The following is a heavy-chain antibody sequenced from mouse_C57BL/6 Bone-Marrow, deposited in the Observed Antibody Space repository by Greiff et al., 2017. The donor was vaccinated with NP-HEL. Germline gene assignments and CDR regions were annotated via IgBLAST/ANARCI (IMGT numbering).Heavy chain of an antibody. D-gene: IGHD2-1*01. V-gene: IGHV14-4*01. CDR2: IDPENGDT. Sequence: VQLQQSGAELVRPGASVKLSCTASGFNIKDDYMHWVKQRPEQGLEWIGWIDPENGDTEYASKVQGKATITADTSSNTAYLQLSSLTSEDTAVYYCTTFLLWYYWGQGTTLTVSS. CDR3: TTFLLWYY. CDR1: GFNIKDDY. J-gene: IGHJ2*01.